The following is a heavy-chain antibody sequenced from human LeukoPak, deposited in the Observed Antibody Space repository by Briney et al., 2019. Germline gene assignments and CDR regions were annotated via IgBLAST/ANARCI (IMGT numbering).Heavy chain of an antibody. D-gene: IGHD3-10*01. J-gene: IGHJ4*02. CDR1: GGSFSGYY. V-gene: IGHV4-34*01. CDR2: INHSGST. Sequence: PSETLSLTCAVYGGSFSGYYWSWIRQPPGKGLEWKGEINHSGSTNYNPSLKSRVTISVDTSKNQFSLKLSSVTAADTAVYYCARLTNGLLWFGEPRYYFDYWGQGTLVTVSS. CDR3: ARLTNGLLWFGEPRYYFDY.